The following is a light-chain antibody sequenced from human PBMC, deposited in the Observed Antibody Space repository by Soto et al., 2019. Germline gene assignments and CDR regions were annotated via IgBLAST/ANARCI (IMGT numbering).Light chain of an antibody. CDR3: YSYAGRNIWV. CDR2: GVT. V-gene: IGLV2-8*01. Sequence: QSALAQPPSASGSPGQSVTISCTGSGSDIGAYNFVSWYQQHPGKAPKLMIFGVTERPSGVPDRFSGSKSGNTASLTVSGLQAADEAVYYCYSYAGRNIWVFGGGTKLTVL. J-gene: IGLJ3*02. CDR1: GSDIGAYNF.